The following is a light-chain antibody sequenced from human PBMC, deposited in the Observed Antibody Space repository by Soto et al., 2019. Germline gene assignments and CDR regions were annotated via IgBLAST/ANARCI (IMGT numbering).Light chain of an antibody. V-gene: IGLV2-11*01. CDR3: CSYAGSYTPVV. CDR2: DVS. J-gene: IGLJ2*01. Sequence: QSALTQPRSVSGSPGQSVTISCTGTRSDVGGYNYVSWYQQHPGKAPKFMIYDVSQRPSGVPDRFSGSKSGNTASLTISGLQAEDEADYDCCSYAGSYTPVVFGGGTKVTVL. CDR1: RSDVGGYNY.